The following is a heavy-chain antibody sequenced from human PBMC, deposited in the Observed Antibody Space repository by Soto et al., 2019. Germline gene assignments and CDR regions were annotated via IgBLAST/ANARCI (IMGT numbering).Heavy chain of an antibody. J-gene: IGHJ3*02. CDR3: ARPKILRLLESAGAFDI. V-gene: IGHV5-51*01. CDR2: IYPGDSDT. CDR1: GYSFTSYW. Sequence: LGESLKISCKGSGYSFTSYWIGWVRQMPGKGLEWMGIIYPGDSDTRYSPSFQGQVTISADKSISTAYLQWRSLKASDTAMYYCARPKILRLLESAGAFDIWGQGTMVTVSS. D-gene: IGHD3-3*01.